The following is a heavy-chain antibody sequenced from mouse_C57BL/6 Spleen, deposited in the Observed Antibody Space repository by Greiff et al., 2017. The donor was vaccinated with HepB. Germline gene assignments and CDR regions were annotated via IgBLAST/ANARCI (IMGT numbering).Heavy chain of an antibody. CDR2: IDPSDSYT. CDR1: GYTFTSYW. Sequence: VQLQQPGAELVKPGASVKLSCKASGYTFTSYWMQWVKQRPGQGIEWIGEIDPSDSYTNYNQKFKGKATLTVDTSSSTAYMQLSSLTSEDSAVYYCASHYYGSSYDFDYWGQGTTLTVSS. CDR3: ASHYYGSSYDFDY. V-gene: IGHV1-50*01. J-gene: IGHJ2*01. D-gene: IGHD1-1*01.